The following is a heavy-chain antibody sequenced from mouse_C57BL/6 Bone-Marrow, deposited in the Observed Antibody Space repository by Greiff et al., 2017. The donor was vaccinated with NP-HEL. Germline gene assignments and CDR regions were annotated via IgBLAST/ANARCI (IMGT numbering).Heavy chain of an antibody. D-gene: IGHD1-1*01. J-gene: IGHJ2*01. V-gene: IGHV1-81*01. CDR2: IYPRSGNT. Sequence: VKLQESGAELARPGASVKLSCKASGYTFTSYGISWVKQRTGQGLEWIGEIYPRSGNTYYNEKFKGKATLTADKSSSTAYMELRSLTSEDSAVYFCAREYYGSSYCYWGQGTTLTVSS. CDR1: GYTFTSYG. CDR3: AREYYGSSYCY.